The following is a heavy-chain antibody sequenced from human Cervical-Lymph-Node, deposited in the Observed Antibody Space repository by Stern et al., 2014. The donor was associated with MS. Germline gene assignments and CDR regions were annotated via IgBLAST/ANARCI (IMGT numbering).Heavy chain of an antibody. CDR1: GGSVSSVNYY. D-gene: IGHD1-14*01. CDR3: ARARWVTETLYYFDY. J-gene: IGHJ4*02. CDR2: IYYSGST. Sequence: QVQLVQSGPGLVKPSQSLSLTCTVSGGSVSSVNYYWSWIRYHPGKGLECLGLIYYSGSTYYNPSLKSRVSISLDTPKNQFSLEVSSVTAADTAVYYCARARWVTETLYYFDYWGQGTLVTVSS. V-gene: IGHV4-31*03.